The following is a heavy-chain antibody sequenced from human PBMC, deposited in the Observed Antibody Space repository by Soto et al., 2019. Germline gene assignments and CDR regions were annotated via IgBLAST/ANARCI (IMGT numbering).Heavy chain of an antibody. V-gene: IGHV1-46*01. CDR1: GYTFTSYY. CDR2: INPSGGST. Sequence: ASVKVSCKASGYTFTSYYMHWVRHAPGQGLEWMGIINPSGGSTSYAQKFQGRVTMTRETCTRTVYLELSSLRSEDPAVYCGVRAANRLETTHPVDYWGEGAGVTVS. D-gene: IGHD6-25*01. CDR3: VRAANRLETTHPVDY. J-gene: IGHJ4*02.